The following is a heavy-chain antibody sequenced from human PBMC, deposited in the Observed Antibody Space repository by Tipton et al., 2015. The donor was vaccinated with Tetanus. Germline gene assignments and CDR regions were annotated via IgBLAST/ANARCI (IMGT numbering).Heavy chain of an antibody. CDR1: GGSVSSNGYF. Sequence: TLSLTCSVSGGSVSSNGYFWGWIRQSPGKGLEWIASINSGGTTYHNPSLKSRLAISVDTSKNQFSLRLTSVTPADTAIYYCARKGRQFCSGDCYPTAYDIWGHGTMVTVSS. CDR2: INSGGTT. CDR3: ARKGRQFCSGDCYPTAYDI. D-gene: IGHD2-21*02. V-gene: IGHV4-39*07. J-gene: IGHJ3*02.